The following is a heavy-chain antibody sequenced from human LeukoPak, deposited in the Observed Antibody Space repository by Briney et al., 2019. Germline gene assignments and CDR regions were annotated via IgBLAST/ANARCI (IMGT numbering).Heavy chain of an antibody. V-gene: IGHV1-46*01. CDR2: INPSGGST. J-gene: IGHJ3*02. CDR1: GYNFLSYY. D-gene: IGHD3-16*01. Sequence: ASVKVSCKASGYNFLSYYMHWVRQAPGQGLEWMGIINPSGGSTTYAQKFQGRVTMTRDTSTSTVYMELSSLRSEDTAVYYCARVGVFGPFDIWGQGTMVTVSS. CDR3: ARVGVFGPFDI.